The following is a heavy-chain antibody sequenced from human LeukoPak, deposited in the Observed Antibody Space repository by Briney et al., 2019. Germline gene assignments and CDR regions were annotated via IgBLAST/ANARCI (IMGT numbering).Heavy chain of an antibody. CDR2: INPNSGGT. D-gene: IGHD5-18*01. CDR1: GYTFTGYY. Sequence: ASVKVSCKASGYTFTGYYMHWVRQAPGQGLEWMGWINPNSGGTNYAQKFQGRVTMTRDTSISTAYMELSRLRSDDTAGYYCARESEYSYGHGRSWADYWGLGTLVTVS. CDR3: ARESEYSYGHGRSWADY. V-gene: IGHV1-2*02. J-gene: IGHJ4*02.